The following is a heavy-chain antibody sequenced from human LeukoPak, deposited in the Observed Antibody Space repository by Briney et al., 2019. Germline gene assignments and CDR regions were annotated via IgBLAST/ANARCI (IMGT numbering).Heavy chain of an antibody. V-gene: IGHV4-38-2*02. Sequence: SETLSLTCTVSGYSISSGYYWGWIRQPPGKGLEWIGSIYHSGSTYYNPSLKSRVTISVDTSKNQFSLKLSSVTAADTAVYYCARGALIYYYDSSGYPDYWGQGTLVTVSS. CDR3: ARGALIYYYDSSGYPDY. CDR2: IYHSGST. J-gene: IGHJ4*02. D-gene: IGHD3-22*01. CDR1: GYSISSGYY.